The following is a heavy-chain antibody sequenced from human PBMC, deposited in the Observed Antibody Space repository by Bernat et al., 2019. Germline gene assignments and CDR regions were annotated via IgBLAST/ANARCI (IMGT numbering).Heavy chain of an antibody. CDR3: AKLGRYYDSRGNFDY. CDR2: ISASGGCT. J-gene: IGHJ4*01. V-gene: IGHV3-23*01. Sequence: EVQLLESGGGLVQPGGSLSLSCAASGFTFSSYAMSCVRQAPGKGLAWVSAISASGGCTYYADTVKGRFTISSDNSKHTLYLQLISLRAEDTAVYCCAKLGRYYDSRGNFDYRGQGTLLTVSS. CDR1: GFTFSSYA. D-gene: IGHD3-22*01.